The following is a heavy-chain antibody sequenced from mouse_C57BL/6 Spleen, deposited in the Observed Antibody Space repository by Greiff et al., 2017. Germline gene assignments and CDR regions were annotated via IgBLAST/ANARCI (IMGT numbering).Heavy chain of an antibody. D-gene: IGHD1-1*01. Sequence: QVQLQQSGAELAKPGASVKLSCTASGYTFTSYWMHWVKQRPGQGLEWIGYINPSSGYTKYNQKFKDKATLTADKSSSTAYMQLSSLTYEDSAVYYCVITTVVSYYYAMDDWGQGTSVTVSS. V-gene: IGHV1-7*01. CDR2: INPSSGYT. J-gene: IGHJ4*01. CDR3: VITTVVSYYYAMDD. CDR1: GYTFTSYW.